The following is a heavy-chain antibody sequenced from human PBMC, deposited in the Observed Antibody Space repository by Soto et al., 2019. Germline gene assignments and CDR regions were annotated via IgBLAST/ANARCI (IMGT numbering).Heavy chain of an antibody. J-gene: IGHJ6*03. V-gene: IGHV4-59*08. CDR1: GDSISTYY. CDR2: IHYSGTT. CDR3: ARHGHSSSWSYLAV. Sequence: PSETLSLTCTVSGDSISTYYWTWIRQPPGKRLEWIGYIHYSGTTNYNPSLKSRVTLSVDTSKNQFSLKLTSVTAADTAVYYCARHGHSSSWSYLAVWGTGTTVTVSS. D-gene: IGHD6-13*01.